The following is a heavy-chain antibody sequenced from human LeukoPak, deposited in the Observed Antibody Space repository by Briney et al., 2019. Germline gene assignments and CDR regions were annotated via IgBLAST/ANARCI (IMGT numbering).Heavy chain of an antibody. V-gene: IGHV3-30*02. J-gene: IGHJ4*02. Sequence: GGSLRPSCAASGFTFSSYSMHWVRQAPGKGLEWVAFIRYDGSNKYYADSVKGRFTISRDNSKNTLYLQMNSLRAEDTAVYYCAKDAGYCSSTSCPSDYWGQGTLVTVSS. D-gene: IGHD2-2*01. CDR3: AKDAGYCSSTSCPSDY. CDR2: IRYDGSNK. CDR1: GFTFSSYS.